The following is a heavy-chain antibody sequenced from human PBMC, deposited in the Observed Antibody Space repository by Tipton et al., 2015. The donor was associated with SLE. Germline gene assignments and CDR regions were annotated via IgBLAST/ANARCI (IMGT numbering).Heavy chain of an antibody. J-gene: IGHJ4*02. CDR3: ASTVGGNSVMSTFDY. CDR1: GVSIRTYY. CDR2: IYYSGNT. Sequence: GSLRLSCPVSGVSIRTYYWSWIRQSPGKGLEWIGYIYYSGNTNYNPSLKSRVIISDDTSRNHFSLKLRSVTAADTAVYYCASTVGGNSVMSTFDYWGQGTLVTVSS. V-gene: IGHV4-59*01. D-gene: IGHD4-23*01.